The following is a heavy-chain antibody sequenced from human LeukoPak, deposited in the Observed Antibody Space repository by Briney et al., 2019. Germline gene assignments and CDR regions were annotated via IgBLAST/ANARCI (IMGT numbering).Heavy chain of an antibody. CDR2: ISSSSSYI. CDR1: GFTFSSYS. D-gene: IGHD2/OR15-2a*01. V-gene: IGHV3-21*01. Sequence: GGSLRLSCAASGFTFSSYSMNWVRQAPGKGLDWVSSISSSSSYIYYADSVKGRFTISRDNAKNSLYLQMNSLRAEDTAVYYCARDSQLLYYMDVWGKGTTVTVSS. CDR3: ARDSQLLYYMDV. J-gene: IGHJ6*03.